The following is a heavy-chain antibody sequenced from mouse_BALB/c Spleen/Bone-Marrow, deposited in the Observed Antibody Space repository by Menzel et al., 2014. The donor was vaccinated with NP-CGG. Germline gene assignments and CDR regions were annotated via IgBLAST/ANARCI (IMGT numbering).Heavy chain of an antibody. V-gene: IGHV5-6-4*01. Sequence: EVKLVESGGGLVKPGGSPKLSCAASGFTFSSYTMSWVRQTPEKRLEWVATITSVGVYTYYPDSVKGRFTISRDNAKNTLYLQMSSLKSEDTAMYYCTRDLYDGYSYYAMDYWGQGTSVTVSS. D-gene: IGHD2-3*01. CDR1: GFTFSSYT. CDR3: TRDLYDGYSYYAMDY. J-gene: IGHJ4*01. CDR2: ITSVGVYT.